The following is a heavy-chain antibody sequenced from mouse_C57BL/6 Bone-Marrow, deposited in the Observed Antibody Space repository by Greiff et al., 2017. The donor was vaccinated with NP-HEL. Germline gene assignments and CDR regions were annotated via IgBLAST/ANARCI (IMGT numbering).Heavy chain of an antibody. J-gene: IGHJ4*01. CDR1: GFTFSSYA. V-gene: IGHV5-9-1*02. D-gene: IGHD2-3*01. Sequence: EVKVVESGEGLVKPGGSLKLSCAASGFTFSSYAMSWVRQTPEKRLEWVAYISSGGDYIYYADTVKGRFTISRDNARNTLYLQMSSLKSEDTAMYYCTRDQGFYDSFYAMDYWGQGTSVTVSS. CDR3: TRDQGFYDSFYAMDY. CDR2: ISSGGDYI.